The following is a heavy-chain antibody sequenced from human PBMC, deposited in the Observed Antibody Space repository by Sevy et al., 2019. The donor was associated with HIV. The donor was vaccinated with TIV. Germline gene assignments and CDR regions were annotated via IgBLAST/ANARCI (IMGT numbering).Heavy chain of an antibody. J-gene: IGHJ6*02. V-gene: IGHV1-69*13. CDR3: AREGGEGVTMVQGVIITLGEGYYGMDV. Sequence: ASVKVSCKASGGTFSSYAISWVRQAPGQGLEWMGGIIPIFGTANYAQKFQGRVTITADESTSTAYMELSGLRSEDTAVDYCAREGGEGVTMVQGVIITLGEGYYGMDVWGQGTTVTVSS. CDR2: IIPIFGTA. CDR1: GGTFSSYA. D-gene: IGHD3-10*01.